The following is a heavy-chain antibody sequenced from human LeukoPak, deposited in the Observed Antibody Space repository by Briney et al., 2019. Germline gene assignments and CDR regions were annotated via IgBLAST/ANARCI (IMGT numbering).Heavy chain of an antibody. CDR1: GFMFNGYS. D-gene: IGHD1-26*01. CDR3: ARWGLGPSFDY. J-gene: IGHJ4*02. CDR2: ISGGSDYI. Sequence: GGSLRHSCAASGFMFNGYSMTWVRQAPGKGLEWVSYISGGSDYIFYTDSVKGRFTISRDNAKKSLFLQLDSLRVEDTAVYYCARWGLGPSFDYWGQGTRVTVSS. V-gene: IGHV3-21*01.